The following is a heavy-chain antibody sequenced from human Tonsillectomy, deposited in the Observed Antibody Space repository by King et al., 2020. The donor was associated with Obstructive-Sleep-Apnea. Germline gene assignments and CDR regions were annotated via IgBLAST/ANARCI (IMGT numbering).Heavy chain of an antibody. CDR1: GFTFGDYA. Sequence: VQLVESGGGWVQPGRSLRLSCTASGFTFGDYAMSWFRQAPGKGREGVGFIRSNLYGGTTKFAASVKGRFTISRGDSKSIAYLQMNSLKTGDTTVYYCSRGQEILEWLAWFDPWGQGTLVTVSS. J-gene: IGHJ5*02. CDR3: SRGQEILEWLAWFDP. V-gene: IGHV3-49*03. D-gene: IGHD3-3*01. CDR2: IRSNLYGGTT.